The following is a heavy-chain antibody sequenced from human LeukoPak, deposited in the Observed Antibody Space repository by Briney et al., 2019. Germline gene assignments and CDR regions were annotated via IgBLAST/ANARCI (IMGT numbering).Heavy chain of an antibody. CDR1: GFNVSRNY. D-gene: IGHD6-19*01. V-gene: IGHV3-53*01. J-gene: IGHJ4*02. CDR3: ARGGWGTYDPGNLDF. CDR2: IYSGGST. Sequence: GGSLRLSCAASGFNVSRNYMNWVRQAPGKGLEWVSVIYSGGSTYYADSVKGRFTISRDISKNTLYLQINSLRAEDTALYCCARGGWGTYDPGNLDFWGQGTLVTVSS.